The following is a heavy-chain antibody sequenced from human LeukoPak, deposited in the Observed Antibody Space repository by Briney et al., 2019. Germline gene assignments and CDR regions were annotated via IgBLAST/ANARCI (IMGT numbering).Heavy chain of an antibody. CDR1: GFTFSSFS. CDR3: ARDLISGAYTFDY. V-gene: IGHV3-48*02. Sequence: PGGSLRLSRATSGFTFSSFSMNWVRQAPGKGPEWVSYISSTSFITYYADSVRGRFTISRDNAKQSLYLQMNSLRDEDTGIYYCARDLISGAYTFDYWGQGTLVTVSS. D-gene: IGHD1-26*01. CDR2: ISSTSFIT. J-gene: IGHJ4*02.